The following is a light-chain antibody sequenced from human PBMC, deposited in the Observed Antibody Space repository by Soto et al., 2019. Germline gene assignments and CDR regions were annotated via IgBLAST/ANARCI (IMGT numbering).Light chain of an antibody. J-gene: IGKJ4*01. V-gene: IGKV1-33*01. CDR2: AAS. Sequence: DIQMTQSPSSLSASVGDRVTISCQASQDIKKFLNWFQPKPGKAPNVLIDAASNLVTGVPSRYSGSASETDYTLTISTQQPEDISTYYCQQYDTLPLTFGGGTKVEI. CDR3: QQYDTLPLT. CDR1: QDIKKF.